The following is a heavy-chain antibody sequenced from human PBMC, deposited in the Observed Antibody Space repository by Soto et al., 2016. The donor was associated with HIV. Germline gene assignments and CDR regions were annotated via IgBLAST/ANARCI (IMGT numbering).Heavy chain of an antibody. J-gene: IGHJ4*02. V-gene: IGHV1-2*02. Sequence: QVHLVQSGAEVKKPGASVKVSCKALGYTFTGHYIHWVRQAPGQGLEWMGWISPNTGDTNLVQKFQGRVTMSRDTSVSSAYLELTNLTSDDTAVYYCAKVTIAAAGRGLDYWGQGTLVTVSS. CDR2: ISPNTGDT. CDR3: AKVTIAAAGRGLDY. CDR1: GYTFTGHY. D-gene: IGHD6-13*01.